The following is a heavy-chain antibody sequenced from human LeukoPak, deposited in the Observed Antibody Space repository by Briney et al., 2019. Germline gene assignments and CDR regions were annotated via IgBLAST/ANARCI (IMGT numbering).Heavy chain of an antibody. V-gene: IGHV1-69*13. CDR2: IIPIFGTA. Sequence: SVKVSCKASGGTFSSYAISWVRQAPGQGLEWMGGIIPIFGTANYAQKYQGRVTITADDSTSTAYMELSSLRSEDTAVYYCAREWYGQAFDIWGQGTMVTVSS. CDR1: GGTFSSYA. D-gene: IGHD2-15*01. CDR3: AREWYGQAFDI. J-gene: IGHJ3*02.